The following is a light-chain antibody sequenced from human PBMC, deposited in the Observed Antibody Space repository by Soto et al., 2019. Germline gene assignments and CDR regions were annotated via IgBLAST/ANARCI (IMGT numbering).Light chain of an antibody. CDR1: SSDIGAYNF. J-gene: IGLJ2*01. CDR2: DVN. Sequence: QSAVTQPATVSGSPGQSITISCTGTSSDIGAYNFVSWYQQHPGKAPKLMLYDVNIRPSGVSNRFSGSKSGNTASLTISWLQAEDEADYYCTSWTTSTTMIFGGGTKVTVL. CDR3: TSWTTSTTMI. V-gene: IGLV2-14*03.